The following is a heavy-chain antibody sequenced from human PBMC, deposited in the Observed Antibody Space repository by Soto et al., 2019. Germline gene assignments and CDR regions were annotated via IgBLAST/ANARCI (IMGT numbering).Heavy chain of an antibody. CDR2: IYYSGST. CDR1: GGSISSGDYY. D-gene: IGHD3-22*01. CDR3: ARDLRGYYYDSSGYFDY. Sequence: PSETLSLTCTVSGGSISSGDYYWSWIRQPPGKGLEWIGYIYYSGSTYYNPSLKSRVTISVDTSKNQFSLKLSSVTAADTAVYYCARDLRGYYYDSSGYFDYWGQGTLVTVSS. J-gene: IGHJ4*02. V-gene: IGHV4-30-4*01.